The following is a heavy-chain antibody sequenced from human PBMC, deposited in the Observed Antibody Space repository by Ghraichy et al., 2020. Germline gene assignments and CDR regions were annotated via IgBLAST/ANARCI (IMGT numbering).Heavy chain of an antibody. CDR1: GGSISTSSYY. CDR2: LYYSGST. D-gene: IGHD2-21*02. CDR3: ARTTADAPDDAFDI. Sequence: SETLSLTCTVSGGSISTSSYYWGWIRQPPGKGLEWIGSLYYSGSTFYNPSLKSRVTISVDTSKNQFSLKLSSVTAADTAVYYCARTTADAPDDAFDIWGQGTLVTVSS. V-gene: IGHV4-39*07. J-gene: IGHJ3*02.